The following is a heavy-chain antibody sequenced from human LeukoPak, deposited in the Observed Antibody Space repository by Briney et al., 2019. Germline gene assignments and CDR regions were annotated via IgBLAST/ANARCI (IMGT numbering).Heavy chain of an antibody. CDR1: GGSISSGGYY. V-gene: IGHV4-31*03. D-gene: IGHD3-22*01. Sequence: SQTLSLTCTVSGGSISSGGYYWSWIRQHPGKGLEWIGYIYYSGSTYYNPSLKSRVTISVDTSKNQFSLKLSSVTAADTAVYYCARVSRLAEAYYYDSSGYSDYWGQGTLVTVPS. CDR3: ARVSRLAEAYYYDSSGYSDY. CDR2: IYYSGST. J-gene: IGHJ4*02.